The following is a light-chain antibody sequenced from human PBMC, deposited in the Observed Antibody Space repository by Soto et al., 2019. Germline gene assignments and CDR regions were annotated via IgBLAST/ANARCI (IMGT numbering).Light chain of an antibody. Sequence: EVVMTQSPATLSVSPGERATLSCRASQSVSSSLAWYQQKPGQAPRLLIYRISARATGIPARFSGSGSGTEFTLTISSLQSEDAAVYYCQQHNNWPLTFGGGTKVDIK. CDR2: RIS. V-gene: IGKV3D-15*01. J-gene: IGKJ4*01. CDR1: QSVSSS. CDR3: QQHNNWPLT.